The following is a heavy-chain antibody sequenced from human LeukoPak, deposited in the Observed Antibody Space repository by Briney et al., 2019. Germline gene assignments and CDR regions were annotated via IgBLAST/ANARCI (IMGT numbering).Heavy chain of an antibody. J-gene: IGHJ6*02. CDR2: IYYSGST. V-gene: IGHV4-31*03. CDR3: ARDSPSFYYYGMDV. Sequence: SETLSLTCTVSGGSISSGGYYWSWIRQHPGKGLEWIGYIYYSGSTYYNPSLKSRVTISVDTSKNQFSLKLSSVTAADTAVYYCARDSPSFYYYGMDVWGQETTVTVSS. D-gene: IGHD6-6*01. CDR1: GGSISSGGYY.